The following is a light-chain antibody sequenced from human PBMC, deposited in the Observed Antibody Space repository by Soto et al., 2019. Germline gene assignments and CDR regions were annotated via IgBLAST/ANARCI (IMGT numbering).Light chain of an antibody. CDR1: QSVSSSY. J-gene: IGKJ5*01. Sequence: EIVLTHSPGTLSWSPGERATVSCRASQSVSSSYLAWYQQKPGQAPRLLIYGASSRATGIPDRFSGSGSGTDFTLTISSLQSEDFAVYYCQQYYDWPITFGQGTRLEIK. CDR3: QQYYDWPIT. V-gene: IGKV3-20*01. CDR2: GAS.